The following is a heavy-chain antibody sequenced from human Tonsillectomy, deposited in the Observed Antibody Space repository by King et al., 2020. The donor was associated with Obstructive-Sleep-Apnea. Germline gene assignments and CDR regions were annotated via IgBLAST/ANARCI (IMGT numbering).Heavy chain of an antibody. CDR3: ARYLRAGDHTAVDY. CDR1: GYTFTRFG. V-gene: IGHV1-18*01. Sequence: QLVQSGAEVKKPGASVKVSCKASGYTFTRFGISWVRQAPGQGLEWMGWISAYNGNTNYAQTLQGRVTMTTDTSTSTVYMELRSLRSDDTAVYYCARYLRAGDHTAVDYWGQGTLVTVSS. J-gene: IGHJ4*02. D-gene: IGHD3-16*01. CDR2: ISAYNGNT.